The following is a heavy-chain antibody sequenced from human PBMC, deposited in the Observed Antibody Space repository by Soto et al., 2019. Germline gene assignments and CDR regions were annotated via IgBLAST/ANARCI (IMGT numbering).Heavy chain of an antibody. J-gene: IGHJ6*01. CDR3: AREYRGTTIGYYYYYYGMDF. CDR2: IWYDGSNK. CDR1: VFTFSSYG. V-gene: IGHV3-33*01. D-gene: IGHD1-7*01. Sequence: GGSLRLSCAASVFTFSSYGMHGVRQAPGKGLEWVAGIWYDGSNKYYVDSVKGRFTISRDNSKNTLYLQMNSLRAADTAVYYCAREYRGTTIGYYYYYYGMDFWGQGTTVTVSS.